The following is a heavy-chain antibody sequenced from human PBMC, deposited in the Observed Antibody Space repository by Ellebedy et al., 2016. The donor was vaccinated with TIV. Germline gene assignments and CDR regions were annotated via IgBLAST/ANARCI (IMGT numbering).Heavy chain of an antibody. V-gene: IGHV3-64D*09. CDR2: ISNNGGST. Sequence: GESLKISCAASGFTFSSSGMHWVRQAPGKGLEYVSAISNNGGSTYYADSVKGRFTISRDNSKNTLYLQMSSLTPEDTAVYYCVPRMVVAFEYWGQGTLVTVSS. CDR3: VPRMVVAFEY. D-gene: IGHD2-21*01. CDR1: GFTFSSSG. J-gene: IGHJ4*02.